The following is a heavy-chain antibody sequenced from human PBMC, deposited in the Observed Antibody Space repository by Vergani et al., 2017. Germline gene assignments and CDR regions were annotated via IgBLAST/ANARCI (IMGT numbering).Heavy chain of an antibody. Sequence: QVQLQESGPGLVKPSETLSLTCAVSGYSISSGYYWGWIRQPPGKGLEWIGSIYHRGSTYYNPSLKSRVTISVDTSKNQFSLKLSSVTAADTAVYYCARHGYYYSSGSYPNWFDPWGQGTLVTVSS. CDR1: GYSISSGYY. CDR3: ARHGYYYSSGSYPNWFDP. D-gene: IGHD3-10*01. V-gene: IGHV4-38-2*01. J-gene: IGHJ5*02. CDR2: IYHRGST.